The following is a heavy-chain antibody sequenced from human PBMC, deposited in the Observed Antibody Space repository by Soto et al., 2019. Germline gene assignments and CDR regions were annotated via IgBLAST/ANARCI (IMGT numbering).Heavy chain of an antibody. CDR2: ISANGGSRGGT. V-gene: IGHV3-23*01. CDR1: GFPFSRVA. CDR3: AKEVAVAGDLDY. D-gene: IGHD6-19*01. J-gene: IGHJ4*01. Sequence: PGGSLRLSCTASGFPFSRVAMSWVRQAPGQGLEWVASISANGGSRGGTYYADSVKGRFTISRDNSKNTLYLQMDSLRPEDTAVYYCAKEVAVAGDLDYWGHGTLVTVSS.